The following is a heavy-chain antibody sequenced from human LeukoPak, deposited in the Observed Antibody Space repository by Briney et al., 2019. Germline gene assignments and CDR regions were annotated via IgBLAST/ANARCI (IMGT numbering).Heavy chain of an antibody. Sequence: GGSLRLSCAVSGFTFSSYSMDWVRQAPGKGLEWVSYISSSSSTIYYADPVKGRFTISRDNAKNSLYLQMNSLRAEDTAVYYCARDPSPGYFDYWGQGTLVTVSS. CDR2: ISSSSSTI. J-gene: IGHJ4*02. V-gene: IGHV3-48*04. CDR1: GFTFSSYS. CDR3: ARDPSPGYFDY.